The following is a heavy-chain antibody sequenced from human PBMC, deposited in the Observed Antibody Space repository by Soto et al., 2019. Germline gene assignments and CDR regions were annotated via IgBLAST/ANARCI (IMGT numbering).Heavy chain of an antibody. D-gene: IGHD4-17*01. CDR2: IYYSGST. CDR3: ARDYGVGDYDY. Sequence: SETLSLTCTVSGCSISSYYWSWIRQPPGKGLGWIGYIYYSGSTNYNPSLKSRVTISVDTSKNQFSLKLSSVTAADTAVYYCARDYGVGDYDYWGQGTLVTVSS. J-gene: IGHJ4*02. CDR1: GCSISSYY. V-gene: IGHV4-59*01.